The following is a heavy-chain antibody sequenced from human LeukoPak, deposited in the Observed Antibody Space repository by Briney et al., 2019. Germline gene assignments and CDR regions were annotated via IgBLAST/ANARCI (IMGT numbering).Heavy chain of an antibody. V-gene: IGHV1-2*02. CDR1: GYTVTGYY. CDR2: INPNSGGT. Sequence: ASVKVSCKASGYTVTGYYMHWVRQAPGQGLEWMGWINPNSGGTNYAQKFQGRVTMTRDTSISTAYMELSRLRSDDTAVYYCARSNYGGHSGVWFDPWGQGTLVTVSS. J-gene: IGHJ5*02. CDR3: ARSNYGGHSGVWFDP. D-gene: IGHD4-23*01.